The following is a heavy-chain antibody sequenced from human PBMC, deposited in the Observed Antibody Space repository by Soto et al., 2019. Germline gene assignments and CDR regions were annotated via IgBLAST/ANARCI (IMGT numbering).Heavy chain of an antibody. V-gene: IGHV4-31*03. CDR2: IYYSGST. CDR1: GGSIGSGGYY. Sequence: TLSLTCTVSGGSIGSGGYYWSWIRQHPGKGLEWIGYIYYSGSTYYNPSLKSRVTISVDTSKNQFSLKLSSVTAADTAVYYCARDQDSSGYVFDYWGQGTLVTVSS. CDR3: ARDQDSSGYVFDY. D-gene: IGHD3-22*01. J-gene: IGHJ4*02.